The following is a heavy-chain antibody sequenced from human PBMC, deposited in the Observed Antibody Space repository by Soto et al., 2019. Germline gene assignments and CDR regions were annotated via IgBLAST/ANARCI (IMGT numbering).Heavy chain of an antibody. V-gene: IGHV4-30-4*01. CDR3: ARGLCSGGSCYYFLNWFDP. J-gene: IGHJ5*02. CDR2: IYYSGST. CDR1: GGSISSGDYY. D-gene: IGHD2-15*01. Sequence: PSETLSLTCTVSGGSISSGDYYWSWIRQPPGKGLEWIGYIYYSGSTYYNPSLKSRVTISVDTSKNQFSLKLSSVTAADTAVYYCARGLCSGGSCYYFLNWFDPWGQGTLVTVSS.